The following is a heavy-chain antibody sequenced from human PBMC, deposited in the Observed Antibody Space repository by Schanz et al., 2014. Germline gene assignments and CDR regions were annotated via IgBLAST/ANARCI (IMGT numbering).Heavy chain of an antibody. CDR1: GYTFTSYG. D-gene: IGHD3-9*01. CDR2: ISAYNGHT. J-gene: IGHJ3*01. Sequence: QGQLVQSGAEVKKPGASAKVSCKASGYTFTSYGITWVRQAPGQGLEWMGWISAYNGHTTYAQKFQGRVTMTTDTSTTTVYMELRGLRSDDTAVYYCARETTIITGGAFDVGGQGTMVTVSS. CDR3: ARETTIITGGAFDV. V-gene: IGHV1-18*01.